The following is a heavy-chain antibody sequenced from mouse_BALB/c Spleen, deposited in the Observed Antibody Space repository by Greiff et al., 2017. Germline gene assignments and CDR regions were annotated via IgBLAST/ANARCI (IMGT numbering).Heavy chain of an antibody. CDR3: ARRGYGYDY. CDR2: IDTSDSYT. V-gene: IGHV1-69*01. D-gene: IGHD2-2*01. J-gene: IGHJ2*01. CDR1: GYTFTDYW. Sequence: VQLQQSGAELVMPGASVKMSCKASGYTFTDYWMHWVKQRPGQGLEWIGAIDTSDSYTSYNQKFKGKATLTVDESSSTAYMQLSSLTSEDSAVYYCARRGYGYDYWGQGTTLTVSS.